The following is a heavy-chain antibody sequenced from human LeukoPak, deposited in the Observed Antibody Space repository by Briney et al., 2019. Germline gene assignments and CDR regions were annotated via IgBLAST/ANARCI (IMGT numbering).Heavy chain of an antibody. CDR2: INHSGST. CDR1: GGSFSGYY. J-gene: IGHJ4*02. Sequence: SETLSLTCAVYGGSFSGYYWSWIRQPPGKGLEWIGEINHSGSTNYNPSLKSRVTISVDTSKNQFSLKLSPVTAADTAVYYCARGPVYYYDSSGYYPSFDYWGQGTLVTVSS. V-gene: IGHV4-34*01. CDR3: ARGPVYYYDSSGYYPSFDY. D-gene: IGHD3-22*01.